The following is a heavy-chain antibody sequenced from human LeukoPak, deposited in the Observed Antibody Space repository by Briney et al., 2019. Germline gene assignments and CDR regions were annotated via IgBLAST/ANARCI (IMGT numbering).Heavy chain of an antibody. Sequence: GGSLRLSCAASGFTVTSTYMSWVRQAPGKGLEWVSVIYSGGSPYYADSVKGRFTISRDNSKNTLYLQMDSLRAEDTALYYCAKGSGINHYHWIDPWGQGTLVTVSS. J-gene: IGHJ5*02. V-gene: IGHV3-66*01. CDR1: GFTVTSTY. D-gene: IGHD1-14*01. CDR2: IYSGGSP. CDR3: AKGSGINHYHWIDP.